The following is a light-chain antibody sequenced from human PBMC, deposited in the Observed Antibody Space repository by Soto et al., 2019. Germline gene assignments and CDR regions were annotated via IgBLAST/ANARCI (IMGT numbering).Light chain of an antibody. Sequence: DIVMTQSPDSLAVSLGERATINCESSQSVLYSPNNKNYLAWYQQKPGQPPKLLIYWASTRESGVPDRFSSSGSGTDFTLTISSLQAEDVAVYYCQQYSGTPYTFGQGTKVEIK. CDR2: WAS. V-gene: IGKV4-1*01. CDR1: QSVLYSPNNKNY. CDR3: QQYSGTPYT. J-gene: IGKJ2*01.